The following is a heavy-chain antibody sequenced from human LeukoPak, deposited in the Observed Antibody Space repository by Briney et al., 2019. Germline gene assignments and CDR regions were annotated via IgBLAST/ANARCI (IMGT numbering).Heavy chain of an antibody. V-gene: IGHV4-39*07. J-gene: IGHJ4*02. CDR1: GGSISSSSYY. CDR3: ARDAWYSSSARGGFDY. Sequence: SETLSLTCTVSGGSISSSSYYWGWIRQPPGKGLEWIGSIYYSGSTYYNPSLKSRVTISVDTSKNQFSLKLSSVTAADTAVYYCARDAWYSSSARGGFDYWGQGTLVTVSS. D-gene: IGHD6-6*01. CDR2: IYYSGST.